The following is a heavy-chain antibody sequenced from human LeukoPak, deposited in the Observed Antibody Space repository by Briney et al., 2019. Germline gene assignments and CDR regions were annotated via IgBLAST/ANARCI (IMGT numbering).Heavy chain of an antibody. CDR2: IYHSGST. J-gene: IGHJ5*02. D-gene: IGHD2-8*01. Sequence: SETLSLTCTVSGGSISSSSYYCGWIRQPPGKGLEWIGSIYHSGSTYYNPSLKNRVTLSVETSKNQFSLKLSSVTAADTAVYYCAGSTYDNWFDPWGQGTLVTVSS. CDR1: GGSISSSSYY. CDR3: AGSTYDNWFDP. V-gene: IGHV4-39*01.